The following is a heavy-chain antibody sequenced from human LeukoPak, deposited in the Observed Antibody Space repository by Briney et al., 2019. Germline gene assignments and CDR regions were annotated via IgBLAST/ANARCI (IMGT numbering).Heavy chain of an antibody. Sequence: SVKVSCKASGGTFSSYAISWVRQAPGQGLEWMGGIIPXXGTANYAQKFQGRVTITADESTSTAYMELSSLRSGDTAVYYCARXYCSSTSCPDEXYXXMDVWGKGTTVTVSS. CDR1: GGTFSSYA. CDR2: IIPXXGTA. V-gene: IGHV1-69*13. D-gene: IGHD2-2*01. CDR3: ARXYCSSTSCPDEXYXXMDV. J-gene: IGHJ6*03.